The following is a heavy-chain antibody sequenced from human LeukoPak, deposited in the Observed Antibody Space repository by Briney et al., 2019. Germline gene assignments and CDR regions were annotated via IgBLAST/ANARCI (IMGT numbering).Heavy chain of an antibody. CDR3: ARDRGSSTYQSHDAFDI. J-gene: IGHJ3*02. CDR2: INPNSGGT. Sequence: GASVKVSCKASGYTFTGYYMHWVRQAPGQGLEWMGWINPNSGGTNYAQKFQGRVTMTRDTSISTAYMELSRLRSDDTAVYYCARDRGSSTYQSHDAFDIWGQGTMVTVSS. V-gene: IGHV1-2*02. D-gene: IGHD6-13*01. CDR1: GYTFTGYY.